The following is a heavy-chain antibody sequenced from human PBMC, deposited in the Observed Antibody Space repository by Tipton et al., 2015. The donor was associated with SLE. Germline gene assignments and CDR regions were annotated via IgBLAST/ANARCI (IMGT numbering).Heavy chain of an antibody. CDR2: IFHSGST. CDR1: GYSISSVYY. CDR3: ARTLGAIAHTVYDAFDI. Sequence: TLSLTCAVSGYSISSVYYWGWIRQAPGKGLEWIGSIFHSGSTDYKSSLKSRVTISVDTSKNQFSLRLTSVTAADTAVYYCARTLGAIAHTVYDAFDIWGQGKMVTVSS. V-gene: IGHV4-38-2*01. J-gene: IGHJ3*02. D-gene: IGHD1-26*01.